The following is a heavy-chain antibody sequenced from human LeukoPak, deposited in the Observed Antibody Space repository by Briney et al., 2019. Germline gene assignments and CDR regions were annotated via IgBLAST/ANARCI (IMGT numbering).Heavy chain of an antibody. CDR1: GYTLTELS. CDR3: ARGQRGYYSDY. V-gene: IGHV1-2*02. Sequence: ASVKVSCKVSGYTLTELSIHWVRQAPGQGLEWMGWINPNSGGTNYAQKFQGRVTMTRDTSISTAYMELSRLRSDDTAVYYCARGQRGYYSDYWGQGTLVTVSS. CDR2: INPNSGGT. J-gene: IGHJ4*02.